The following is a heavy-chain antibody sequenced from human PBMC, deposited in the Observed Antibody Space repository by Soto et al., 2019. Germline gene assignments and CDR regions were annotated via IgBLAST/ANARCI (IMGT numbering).Heavy chain of an antibody. J-gene: IGHJ4*02. V-gene: IGHV3-30*18. D-gene: IGHD3-10*01. Sequence: GGSLRLSCAASGFTFSSYGMHWVRQAPGKGLEWVAVISYDVSNKYYADSVKGRFTISRDNSKNTLYLQMNSLRAEDTAVYYCEKDPLWGYFDYWGQGTMVTVSS. CDR2: ISYDVSNK. CDR1: GFTFSSYG. CDR3: EKDPLWGYFDY.